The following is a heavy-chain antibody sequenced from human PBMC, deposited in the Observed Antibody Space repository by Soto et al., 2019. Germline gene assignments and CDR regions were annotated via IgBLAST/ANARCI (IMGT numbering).Heavy chain of an antibody. CDR3: ARAGTVFGLLGNYYGMDV. Sequence: ASVKVSCKASGYIFNGYAMHWVRQAPGQRLEWMAWINSGNGNTRYSQKFQGRVTISRDTSANTVHMELSSLRSEDTAVYYCARAGTVFGLLGNYYGMDVWGQGTTVTVSS. CDR2: INSGNGNT. CDR1: GYIFNGYA. V-gene: IGHV1-3*04. D-gene: IGHD3-3*01. J-gene: IGHJ6*02.